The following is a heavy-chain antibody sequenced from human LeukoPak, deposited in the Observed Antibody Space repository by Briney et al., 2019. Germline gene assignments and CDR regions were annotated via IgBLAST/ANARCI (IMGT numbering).Heavy chain of an antibody. D-gene: IGHD5-18*01. V-gene: IGHV3-30*02. CDR3: AKDDWPQLWAAKSSYFDY. J-gene: IGHJ4*02. Sequence: GGSLRLSCAASGFTFSSYSMNWVRQAPGKGLEWVAFIRYDGSNKYYADSVKGRFTISRDNSKNTLYLQMNSLRAEDTAVYYCAKDDWPQLWAAKSSYFDYWGQGTLVTVSS. CDR1: GFTFSSYS. CDR2: IRYDGSNK.